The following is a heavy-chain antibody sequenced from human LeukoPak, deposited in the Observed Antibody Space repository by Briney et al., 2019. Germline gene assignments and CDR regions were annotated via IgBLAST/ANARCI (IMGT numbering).Heavy chain of an antibody. CDR3: ARHLGYCSGGSYYSGNWFDP. CDR1: GGSISSHY. CDR2: IYYSGST. V-gene: IGHV4-59*08. J-gene: IGHJ5*02. D-gene: IGHD2-15*01. Sequence: SETLSLTCTVSGGSISSHYWSWIRQPPGKGLEWIGYIYYSGSTNYNPSLKSRVTISVDTSKNQFSLKLSSVTAADTAVYYCARHLGYCSGGSYYSGNWFDPWGQGTLVTVSS.